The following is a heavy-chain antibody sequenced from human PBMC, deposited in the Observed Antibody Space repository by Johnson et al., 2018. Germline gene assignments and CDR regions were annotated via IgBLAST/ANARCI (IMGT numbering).Heavy chain of an antibody. CDR3: AKAVGSGYDDMDV. CDR1: GGSITDDY. D-gene: IGHD1-26*01. Sequence: QVQLQESGPGLVKPSESLSLTCTVSGGSITDDYWIWIRQPPGKGLEWIGYISYRGNTKYNPSLDSRVTISFDTSKTQFSLRLSSVTDADTAIYYCAKAVGSGYDDMDVWGKGTTVTVSS. CDR2: ISYRGNT. V-gene: IGHV4-59*12. J-gene: IGHJ6*03.